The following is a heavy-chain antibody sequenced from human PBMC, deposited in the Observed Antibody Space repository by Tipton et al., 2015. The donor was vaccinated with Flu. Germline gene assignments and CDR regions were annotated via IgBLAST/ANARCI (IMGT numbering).Heavy chain of an antibody. J-gene: IGHJ6*02. CDR3: AREGLGFCSGGSCYGYYAMDV. Sequence: QVQLVQSGAGVKKPGASVKVSCKASGYSFTTYYMHWVRQAPGQGLEWMGIINPSGSGTTYAQKFQGRVTMTRDTSTSTVYMELSSLRSEDTAVYYCAREGLGFCSGGSCYGYYAMDVWGQGTTVTVSS. CDR1: GYSFTTYY. V-gene: IGHV1-46*01. D-gene: IGHD2-15*01. CDR2: INPSGSGT.